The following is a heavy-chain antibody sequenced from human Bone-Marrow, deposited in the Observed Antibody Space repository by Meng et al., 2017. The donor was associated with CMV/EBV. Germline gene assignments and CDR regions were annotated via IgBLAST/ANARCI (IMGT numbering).Heavy chain of an antibody. Sequence: GGSLRLSCAASGFTFSGFEMNWVRQAPGKGLEWVSSISGSGGNIYYSDSVKGRFTISRDNSRKTLFLQADSLRAEDTALYYCAKGRAGYSGGYLGDSWGQGTLVTVSS. CDR1: GFTFSGFE. CDR2: ISGSGGNI. V-gene: IGHV3-23*01. J-gene: IGHJ4*02. CDR3: AKGRAGYSGGYLGDS. D-gene: IGHD1-26*01.